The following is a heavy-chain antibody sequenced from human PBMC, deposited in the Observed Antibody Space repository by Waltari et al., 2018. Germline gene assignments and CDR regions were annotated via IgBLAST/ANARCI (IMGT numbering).Heavy chain of an antibody. CDR3: VGDTPSRPQLDY. Sequence: QLQLQESGPGLVKPSETLSLTCTVSGGSISSSSYYWGWIRQPPGKGLEWIGSIYYSGSTYSTPSLKSRVTISVDTSKNQFSLKLSSVTAADTAVYYCVGDTPSRPQLDYWGQGTLVTVSS. D-gene: IGHD2-21*01. CDR2: IYYSGST. V-gene: IGHV4-39*01. J-gene: IGHJ4*02. CDR1: GGSISSSSYY.